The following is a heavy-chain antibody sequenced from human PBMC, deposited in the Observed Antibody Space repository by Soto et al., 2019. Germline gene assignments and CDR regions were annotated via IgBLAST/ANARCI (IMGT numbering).Heavy chain of an antibody. J-gene: IGHJ6*02. V-gene: IGHV4-34*01. CDR1: GGCFNGYY. Sequence: SETLSLTCAVYGGCFNGYYGSWIRQPPGKGLEWIGEINHSGSTNYNPSLKSRVTISLDTSKNQFSRKLSSVTAADTAVYYCARGYYYGSGGQINYYYGMDVWGQGTTVTVSS. CDR3: ARGYYYGSGGQINYYYGMDV. D-gene: IGHD3-10*01. CDR2: INHSGST.